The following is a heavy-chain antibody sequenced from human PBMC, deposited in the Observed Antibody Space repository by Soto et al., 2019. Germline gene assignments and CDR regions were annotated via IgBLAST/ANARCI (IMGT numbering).Heavy chain of an antibody. Sequence: SDRPSLTCTVSGGSVRIYYWGGIRQPPGKGLEWIGYIYYSGSTNYNPSLKSRVTISVDTSKNQFSLKLSSVTAADTAVYYCARDTGNNWFDPWGQGTLVTVSS. CDR1: GGSVRIYY. V-gene: IGHV4-59*02. D-gene: IGHD1-1*01. J-gene: IGHJ5*02. CDR2: IYYSGST. CDR3: ARDTGNNWFDP.